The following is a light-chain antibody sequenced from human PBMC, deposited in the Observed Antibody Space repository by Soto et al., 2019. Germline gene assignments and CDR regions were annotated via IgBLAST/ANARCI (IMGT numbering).Light chain of an antibody. J-gene: IGLJ2*01. CDR3: SSYTTSNTVV. V-gene: IGLV2-14*03. Sequence: QSVLTQPASVSGSPGQSITISCTGTSSDVGGYNYVSWYQHHPGKGPKLMIYDVSNRPSGVSNRFSGSKSGNTASLTISGLQTEDEGDYYCSSYTTSNTVVFGGGTKVTVL. CDR2: DVS. CDR1: SSDVGGYNY.